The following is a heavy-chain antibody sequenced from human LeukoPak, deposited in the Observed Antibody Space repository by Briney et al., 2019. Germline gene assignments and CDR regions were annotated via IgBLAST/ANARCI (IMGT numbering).Heavy chain of an antibody. CDR1: GGSISNNNW. D-gene: IGHD3-22*01. CDR3: ARGDSSGYYPSGYYYYYYMDV. J-gene: IGHJ6*03. V-gene: IGHV4-4*02. CDR2: IYHTGST. Sequence: PSETLSLTCTVSGGSISNNNWWSWVRQPPEKGLEWIGEIYHTGSTNYNPSLKSRVTISVDTSKNQFSLKLSSVTAADTAVYYCARGDSSGYYPSGYYYYYYMDVWGKGTTVTISS.